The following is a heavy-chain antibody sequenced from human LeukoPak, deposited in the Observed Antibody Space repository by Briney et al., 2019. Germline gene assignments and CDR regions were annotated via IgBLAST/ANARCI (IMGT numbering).Heavy chain of an antibody. J-gene: IGHJ4*02. CDR3: ARSLGSSGYQDY. CDR1: GFTFSSYW. Sequence: GGSLRLSCAASGFTFSSYWMHWVRQAPGKGLVWVSRINSDGSSTSYADSVKGRFTISRDNAKNTVYLQMNSLRAEDTAVYYCARSLGSSGYQDYWGQGTLVTVSS. V-gene: IGHV3-74*01. CDR2: INSDGSST. D-gene: IGHD3-22*01.